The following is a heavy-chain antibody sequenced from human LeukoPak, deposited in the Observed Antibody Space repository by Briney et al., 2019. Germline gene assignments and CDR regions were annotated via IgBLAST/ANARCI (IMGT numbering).Heavy chain of an antibody. D-gene: IGHD2-2*01. CDR1: GFTFSSYA. J-gene: IGHJ5*02. CDR2: IWYDGSNK. Sequence: AGGSLRLSCAASGFTFSSYAMSWVRQAPGKGLEWVAVIWYDGSNKYYADSVKGRFTISRDNSKNTLYLQMNSLRAEDTAVYYCARDRLGYCSSTSCRHVHNWFDPWGQGTLVTVSS. CDR3: ARDRLGYCSSTSCRHVHNWFDP. V-gene: IGHV3-33*08.